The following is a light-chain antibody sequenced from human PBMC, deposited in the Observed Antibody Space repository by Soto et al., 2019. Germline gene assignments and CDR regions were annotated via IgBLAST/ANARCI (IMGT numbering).Light chain of an antibody. Sequence: EIVMTQSPATLSVSPGERATLSCRASQSVGGSLAWYQQKPAQAPRLLIYDVSTRATGTPARFSGSASGTEFTLTISSLQSEDFAVYYCQQYNKWPLFAFGPGTKVDSK. CDR3: QQYNKWPLFA. V-gene: IGKV3-15*01. J-gene: IGKJ3*01. CDR1: QSVGGS. CDR2: DVS.